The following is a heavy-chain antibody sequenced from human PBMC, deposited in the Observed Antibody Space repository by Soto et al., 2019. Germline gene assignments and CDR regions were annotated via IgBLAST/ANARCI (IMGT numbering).Heavy chain of an antibody. V-gene: IGHV1-46*01. Sequence: GASVKVSCKASGYTFTNYDITWVRQAAGQGLEWVGWVNPSGGSTSYAQKFQGRVTMTRDTSTSTVYMELSSLRSEDTAVYYCARDTSPLRGYRDFDYWGQGTLVTVSS. CDR2: VNPSGGST. D-gene: IGHD5-18*01. CDR3: ARDTSPLRGYRDFDY. CDR1: GYTFTNYD. J-gene: IGHJ4*02.